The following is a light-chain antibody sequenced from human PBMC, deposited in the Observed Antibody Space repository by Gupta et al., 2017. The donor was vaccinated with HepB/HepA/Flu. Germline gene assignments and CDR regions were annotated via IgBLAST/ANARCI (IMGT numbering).Light chain of an antibody. CDR2: GAS. J-gene: IGKJ2*01. V-gene: IGKV3-11*01. Sequence: EVLLTQSPATLSLSPGERATLSCNSSLDINKDLAWYQQKGCQAPRLLIYGASRRVTGIPDRFSGSGSGTHFALTVSSRDPEDFAVYFCQLRSNWPPYTFGPGTRLEI. CDR1: LDINKD. CDR3: QLRSNWPPYT.